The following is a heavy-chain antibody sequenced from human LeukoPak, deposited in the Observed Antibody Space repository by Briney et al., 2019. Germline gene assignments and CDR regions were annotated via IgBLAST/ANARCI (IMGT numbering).Heavy chain of an antibody. Sequence: GGSLTLSCAASGFTFNSHTMNWVRQAPGKGLEWVSSISGTSTYIYYADSVKGRFTISRDNAENSLYLQMNSLRAEDTAVYYCARGYSESSGRYAFDIWGQGTMVTVSS. CDR3: ARGYSESSGRYAFDI. CDR1: GFTFNSHT. D-gene: IGHD3-22*01. V-gene: IGHV3-21*01. J-gene: IGHJ3*02. CDR2: ISGTSTYI.